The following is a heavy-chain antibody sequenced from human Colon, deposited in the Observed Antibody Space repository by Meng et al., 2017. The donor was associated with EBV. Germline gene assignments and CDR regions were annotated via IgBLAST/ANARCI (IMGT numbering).Heavy chain of an antibody. CDR1: GGSVSSGGYY. D-gene: IGHD6-19*01. CDR2: IYYSGST. V-gene: IGHV4-31*03. CDR3: ARVSSGWDYFDY. J-gene: IGHJ4*02. Sequence: HVQLQDSGPGLVKPSQTLSLTLTVSGGSVSSGGYYWTWIRQHPGKGLEWFGHIYYSGSTFYNPSLKRRVIISIDTSKNQFSLNLRSVTAADTAVYYCARVSSGWDYFDYWGQGTLVTVSS.